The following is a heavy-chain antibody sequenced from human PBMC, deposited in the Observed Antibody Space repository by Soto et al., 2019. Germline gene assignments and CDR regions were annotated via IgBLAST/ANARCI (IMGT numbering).Heavy chain of an antibody. D-gene: IGHD4-17*01. CDR3: ARGPDDSDVPRWDY. V-gene: IGHV1-46*02. Sequence: QVQLMQSGAEVRKPGASVRLSCETSGYNFNQYYIHWVRQAPGQGLEWMGIINLRGGTTEYAHKFRGRVTVTGDPSTRTAYMELSSLRSDDTAIYFCARGPDDSDVPRWDYWGQGTLVTVSS. J-gene: IGHJ4*02. CDR2: INLRGGTT. CDR1: GYNFNQYY.